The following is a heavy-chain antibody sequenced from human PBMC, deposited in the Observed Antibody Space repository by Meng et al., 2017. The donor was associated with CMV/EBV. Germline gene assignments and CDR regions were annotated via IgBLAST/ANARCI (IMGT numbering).Heavy chain of an antibody. CDR3: ARVPAAKSSLYYYYGMDV. CDR1: GYTFTSYY. Sequence: ASVKVSCKASGYTFTSYYMHWVRQAPGQGLEWMGIINPSGGSTSYAQKFQGRVTMTRDTSTSTAYMELSSLRSEDTAVYYCARVPAAKSSLYYYYGMDVWGQGTTVTVSS. D-gene: IGHD2-2*01. J-gene: IGHJ6*02. CDR2: INPSGGST. V-gene: IGHV1-46*01.